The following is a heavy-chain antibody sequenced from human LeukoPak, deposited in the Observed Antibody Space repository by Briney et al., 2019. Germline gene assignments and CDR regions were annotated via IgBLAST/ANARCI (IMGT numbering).Heavy chain of an antibody. CDR2: IIPIFGTA. Sequence: SVKVFCKASGGTFSSYAISWVRQAPGQGLEWMGGIIPIFGTANYAQKFQGRVTITADESTSTAYMELSSLRSEDTAVYYCARDREYSSSSLNYWGQGTLVTVSS. V-gene: IGHV1-69*13. CDR3: ARDREYSSSSLNY. J-gene: IGHJ4*02. CDR1: GGTFSSYA. D-gene: IGHD6-6*01.